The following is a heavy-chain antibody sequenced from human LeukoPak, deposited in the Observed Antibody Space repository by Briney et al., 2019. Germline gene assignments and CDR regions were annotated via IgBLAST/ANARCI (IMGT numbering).Heavy chain of an antibody. CDR3: ASTVDVYYGMDV. CDR2: IYYSGST. Sequence: SETLSLTCTVSGGSISSYYWSWIRQPPGKGLEWIGYIYYSGSTNYNPSLKSRVTISVDTSKNQFSLKLSSVTAADTAVYYCASTVDVYYGMDVWGQGTTVTVSS. D-gene: IGHD5-24*01. J-gene: IGHJ6*02. CDR1: GGSISSYY. V-gene: IGHV4-59*08.